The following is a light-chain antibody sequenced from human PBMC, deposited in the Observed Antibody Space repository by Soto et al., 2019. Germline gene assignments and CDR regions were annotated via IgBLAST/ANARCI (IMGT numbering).Light chain of an antibody. J-gene: IGLJ3*02. CDR3: AAWDDTLKSWV. Sequence: QSVLAQPPSASGTPGQRVSISCSGSSSNIGSSSVNWYQHVPGAAPQLLVYDNDQRPSEVPDRFSGSKSGTSASLAISGLRSDDEAVYYCAAWDDTLKSWVFGGGTKLTVL. CDR1: SSNIGSSS. V-gene: IGLV1-44*01. CDR2: DND.